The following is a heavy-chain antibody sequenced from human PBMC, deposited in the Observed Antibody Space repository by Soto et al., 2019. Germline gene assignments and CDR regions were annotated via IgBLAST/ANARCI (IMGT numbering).Heavy chain of an antibody. Sequence: QVQLQESGPGLVTPSETLSLTCTVSGDSVGNENYYWAWIRQSPGKGLEWIGYIYYSGTTNYNSHIKSRVTLSVDTSRNQFSLSLTSVTAADTAVYFCARSQRGRTAFTFDYWGQGVLVTVSS. D-gene: IGHD1-26*01. CDR1: GDSVGNENYY. V-gene: IGHV4-61*01. CDR3: ARSQRGRTAFTFDY. CDR2: IYYSGTT. J-gene: IGHJ4*02.